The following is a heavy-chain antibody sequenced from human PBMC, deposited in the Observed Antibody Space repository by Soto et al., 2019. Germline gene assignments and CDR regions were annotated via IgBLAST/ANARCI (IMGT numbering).Heavy chain of an antibody. V-gene: IGHV4-34*01. CDR2: INHSGST. J-gene: IGHJ4*02. CDR1: RGSFSDYS. CDR3: AATNYAFDY. Sequence: SETLSLTCAVYRGSFSDYSWSWIRQPPGRGLEWIGEINHSGSTNYNPSLKSRVTISVDTSKNQFSLKVNSVTAADTAVYYCAATNYAFDYWGLGTLVT. D-gene: IGHD4-4*01.